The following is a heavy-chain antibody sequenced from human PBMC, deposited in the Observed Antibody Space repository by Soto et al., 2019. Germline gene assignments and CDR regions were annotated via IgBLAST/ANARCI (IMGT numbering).Heavy chain of an antibody. CDR1: GFSLSTRGVG. CDR3: AHSYSSSPDDGFDV. CDR2: IYWEDDE. V-gene: IGHV2-5*02. D-gene: IGHD6-6*01. J-gene: IGHJ3*01. Sequence: QITLKESGQTLVKPTQMLTLTCTFSGFSLSTRGVGVGWIRQPPGEALEWLALIYWEDDERYSPSLRSRLTITKDTSKNQVGLTMTNMEPVDTGTYYCAHSYSSSPDDGFDVWGQGTRVTVSS.